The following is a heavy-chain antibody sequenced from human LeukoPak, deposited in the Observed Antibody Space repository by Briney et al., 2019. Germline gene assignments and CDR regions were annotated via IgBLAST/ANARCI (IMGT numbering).Heavy chain of an antibody. J-gene: IGHJ4*02. D-gene: IGHD3-10*01. CDR1: GFTFSDYV. CDR2: IYYSGST. CDR3: ARGRSFDY. V-gene: IGHV4-59*01. Sequence: TGGSLRLSCAASGFTFSDYVMIWVRQAPGKGLEWIGYIYYSGSTNYNPSLKSRVTISVDTSKNQFSLKLSSVTAADTAVYYCARGRSFDYWGQGTLVTVSS.